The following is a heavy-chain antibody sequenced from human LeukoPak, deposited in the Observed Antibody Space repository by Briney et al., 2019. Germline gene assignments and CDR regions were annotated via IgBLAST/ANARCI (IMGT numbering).Heavy chain of an antibody. Sequence: PGGPLRLCCGASASTFIRYAMSGVRQAGVKGLEWGSGISGGGGSTYYADSVKSRFTISRDNSKNTLYLQMSSLRAEDTAVYYCAKPKDNSLYCFDYWGQGTLVTVSS. CDR1: ASTFIRYA. CDR3: AKPKDNSLYCFDY. CDR2: ISGGGGST. V-gene: IGHV3-23*01. D-gene: IGHD1-20*01. J-gene: IGHJ4*02.